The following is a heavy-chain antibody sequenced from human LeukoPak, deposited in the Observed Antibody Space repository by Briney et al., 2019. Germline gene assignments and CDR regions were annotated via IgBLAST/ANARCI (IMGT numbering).Heavy chain of an antibody. V-gene: IGHV3-23*01. CDR2: IDISGGRT. D-gene: IGHD4-17*01. CDR1: GFTFSSSA. CDR3: AKELRPNDY. J-gene: IGHJ4*02. Sequence: GGSLRLSCAASGFTFSSSAMSWVRQAPGKRLEWVASIDISGGRTFYAESVKGRFTVSRDNSKNTLHLQMNSLRAEDTAVYYCAKELRPNDYWGQGTLVTVSS.